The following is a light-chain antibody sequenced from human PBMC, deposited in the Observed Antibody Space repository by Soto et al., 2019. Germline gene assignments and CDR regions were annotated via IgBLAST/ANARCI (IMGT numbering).Light chain of an antibody. Sequence: EIVMTQSPATLSVSPGERATLSCRASQSVGSDLAWYQQKPGQAPRLLIYDVSNRAAGIPARFSGSGSGTDFTLTIGSLEPEDFAVYYCQQRSNWPPGYTFGQGTKLEIK. V-gene: IGKV3-11*01. CDR3: QQRSNWPPGYT. J-gene: IGKJ2*01. CDR1: QSVGSD. CDR2: DVS.